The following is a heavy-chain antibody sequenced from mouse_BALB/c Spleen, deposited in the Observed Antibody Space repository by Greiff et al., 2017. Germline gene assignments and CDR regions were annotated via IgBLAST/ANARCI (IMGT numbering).Heavy chain of an antibody. J-gene: IGHJ4*01. CDR2: INPSNGGT. CDR1: GYTFTSYY. V-gene: IGHV1S81*02. CDR3: TRWNGNYDYAMDY. D-gene: IGHD2-1*01. Sequence: VQVVESGAELVKPGASVKLSCKASGYTFTSYYMYWVKQRPGQGLEWIGEINPSNGGTNFNEKFKSKATLTVDKSSSTAYMQLSSLTSEDSAVYYCTRWNGNYDYAMDYWGQGTSVTVSS.